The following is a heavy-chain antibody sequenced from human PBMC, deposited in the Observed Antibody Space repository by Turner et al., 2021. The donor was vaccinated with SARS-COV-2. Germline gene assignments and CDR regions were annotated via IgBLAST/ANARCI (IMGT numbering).Heavy chain of an antibody. Sequence: QVQLVQSGAEVKKPGASVKVSCKASGYTFTSYALIWVRQATGQGLEWMGWRNPKSGNKGYAQKFQGRATMTRNTAISTAYMELSSLRSEDTAVYYCARAAQLTVWFDHWGQGTLVTVSS. J-gene: IGHJ5*02. CDR3: ARAAQLTVWFDH. D-gene: IGHD3-9*01. V-gene: IGHV1-8*01. CDR1: GYTFTSYA. CDR2: RNPKSGNK.